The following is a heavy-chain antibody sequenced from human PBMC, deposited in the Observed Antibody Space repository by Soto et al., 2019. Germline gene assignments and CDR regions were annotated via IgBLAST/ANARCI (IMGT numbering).Heavy chain of an antibody. CDR1: GGSISSYH. D-gene: IGHD3-9*01. J-gene: IGHJ5*02. CDR2: IYYSGST. CDR3: ARDVPYYDILTGYYKNWFDP. V-gene: IGHV4-59*01. Sequence: PSETLSLTCTVSGGSISSYHWTWIRPPPGKGLEWIGYIYYSGSTNYNPSLKSRVTISVDTSKNQFSLKLSSVTAADTAVYYCARDVPYYDILTGYYKNWFDPWGQGTLVTVS.